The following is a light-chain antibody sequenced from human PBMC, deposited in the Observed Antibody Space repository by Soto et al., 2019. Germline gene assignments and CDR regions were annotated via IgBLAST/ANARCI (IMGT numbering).Light chain of an antibody. J-gene: IGKJ3*01. Sequence: DIQMTQSPSSVSASVGDRVTITCRASQDISDWLAWYQQKPGKAPKLLIYAASTLQSGVPSRFNGTGSGTDFTLTISSLQPEDFATYYCLEASSFPFTFGPGTKVEIK. V-gene: IGKV1-12*01. CDR3: LEASSFPFT. CDR2: AAS. CDR1: QDISDW.